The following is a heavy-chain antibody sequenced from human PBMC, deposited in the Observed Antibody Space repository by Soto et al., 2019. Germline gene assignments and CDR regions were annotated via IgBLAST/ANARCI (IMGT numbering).Heavy chain of an antibody. J-gene: IGHJ6*02. CDR3: ARGEGYYYGSGTLSLGYYYYYGMDV. V-gene: IGHV4-39*07. D-gene: IGHD3-10*01. CDR2: IFYSGST. CDR1: GDCISSSNYL. Sequence: PSETLALTCTVYGDCISSSNYLWGWIRQPPGKGLEWIGTIFYSGSTYYNPSLKSRVTISVDTSKNQFSLKLSSVTAADTAVYYCARGEGYYYGSGTLSLGYYYYYGMDVWGQGTTVTVSS.